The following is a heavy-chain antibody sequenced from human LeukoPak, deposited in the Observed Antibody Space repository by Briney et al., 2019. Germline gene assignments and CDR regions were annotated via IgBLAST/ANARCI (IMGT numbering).Heavy chain of an antibody. Sequence: GESLKISCKGSGYSFTSYWIGWVRQMPGKGLEWMGIIYPGDSDTRYSPSFQGQVTISADKSINTAFVQWSSLKASDTAMYYCARRYYGSGSYTFFDYWGQGTLVTVSS. CDR3: ARRYYGSGSYTFFDY. V-gene: IGHV5-51*01. CDR2: IYPGDSDT. D-gene: IGHD3-10*01. J-gene: IGHJ4*02. CDR1: GYSFTSYW.